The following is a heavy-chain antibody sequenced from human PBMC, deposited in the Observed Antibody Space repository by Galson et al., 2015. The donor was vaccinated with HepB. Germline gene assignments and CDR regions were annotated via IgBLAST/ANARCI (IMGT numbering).Heavy chain of an antibody. Sequence: SVKVSCKASGFTFSTSALQWVRQSRGQRLEWIGWIVVGTGNTNYAQKFQERVTITRDMSSSTAYMELNSLRTEDTAVYYCAAGEHYDFWSGYWVFDYWSQGTLVTVSS. CDR3: AAGEHYDFWSGYWVFDY. V-gene: IGHV1-58*01. D-gene: IGHD3-3*01. CDR2: IVVGTGNT. CDR1: GFTFSTSA. J-gene: IGHJ4*02.